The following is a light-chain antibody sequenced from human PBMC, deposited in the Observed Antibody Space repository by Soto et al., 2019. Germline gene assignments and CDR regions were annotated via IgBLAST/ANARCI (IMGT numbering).Light chain of an antibody. Sequence: QSVLTQPPSASGTPGQGVTISYSGSTSNIGSNYVYWYQQLPGTAPKLLIYRNNQRPSGVPDRFPGSKSGTSASLAISGLRSDDEADYFCATWDDSLNGFYVFGTGTKVTVL. CDR3: ATWDDSLNGFYV. J-gene: IGLJ1*01. V-gene: IGLV1-47*01. CDR1: TSNIGSNY. CDR2: RNN.